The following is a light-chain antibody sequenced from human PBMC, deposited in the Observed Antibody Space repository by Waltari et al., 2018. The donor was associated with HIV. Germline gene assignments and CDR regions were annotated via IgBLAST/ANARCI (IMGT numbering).Light chain of an antibody. J-gene: IGLJ1*01. CDR1: SSDVGGYNS. Sequence: QSALTQPASVSGSPGQSITISCTGTSSDVGGYNSFSWYQQHPGKAPKLMIFEVSNRPSGVSHRFSGSKSGNTDSLTISGLQAEDEADYYCSSFTSTSSYVFGTGTKVTVL. CDR3: SSFTSTSSYV. CDR2: EVS. V-gene: IGLV2-14*01.